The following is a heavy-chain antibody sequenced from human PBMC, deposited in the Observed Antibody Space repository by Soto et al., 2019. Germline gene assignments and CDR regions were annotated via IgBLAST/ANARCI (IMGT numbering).Heavy chain of an antibody. Sequence: SNKYYADSVKGRFTISRDTSKNTLYLQMNRLRAEDTAVYYCARDSRWYTHYYGMDVWGQGTPVTFSS. CDR2: SNK. CDR3: ARDSRWYTHYYGMDV. J-gene: IGHJ6*02. V-gene: IGHV3-30-3*01. D-gene: IGHD6-13*01.